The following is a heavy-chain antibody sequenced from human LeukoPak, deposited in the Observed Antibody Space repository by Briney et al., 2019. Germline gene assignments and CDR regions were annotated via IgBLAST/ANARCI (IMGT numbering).Heavy chain of an antibody. J-gene: IGHJ3*02. Sequence: PGGSLRLSCAASGFTFSSYWMYWVRQAPGKGLVWVSRINSDARNTNYADSVQGRFTISRDNAKNMLYLQMNSLRAEDTAVYYCVRGGLEPFDIWGQGTMVTVSS. D-gene: IGHD1-1*01. CDR1: GFTFSSYW. V-gene: IGHV3-74*01. CDR2: INSDARNT. CDR3: VRGGLEPFDI.